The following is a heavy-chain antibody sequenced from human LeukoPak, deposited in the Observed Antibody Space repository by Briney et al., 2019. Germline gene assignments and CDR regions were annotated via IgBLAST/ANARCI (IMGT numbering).Heavy chain of an antibody. CDR1: GDSLFTNSVA. V-gene: IGHV6-1*01. D-gene: IGHD6-13*01. CDR3: ARGKYSSFDI. CDR2: TYYMYKWSF. J-gene: IGHJ4*02. Sequence: QTLSLTCDISGDSLFTNSVAWSWIRQSPSRGLEWLGWTYYMYKWSFEYALSVNSRISINADTSKIQFSLQLSSVTPEDTAVYYCARGKYSSFDIWGQGTLVTVSS.